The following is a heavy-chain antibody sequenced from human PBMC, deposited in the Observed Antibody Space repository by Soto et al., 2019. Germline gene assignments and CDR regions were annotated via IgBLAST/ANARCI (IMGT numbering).Heavy chain of an antibody. CDR2: ISGSGGST. CDR3: AKRIGDRNYYYGMDV. V-gene: IGHV3-23*01. J-gene: IGHJ6*02. D-gene: IGHD3-16*01. Sequence: GGSLRPSCAASGFTFSSYAMSWVRQAPGKGLEWVSAISGSGGSTYYADSVKGRFTISRDNSKNTLYLQMNSLRAEDTAVYYCAKRIGDRNYYYGMDVWGQGTTVTVSS. CDR1: GFTFSSYA.